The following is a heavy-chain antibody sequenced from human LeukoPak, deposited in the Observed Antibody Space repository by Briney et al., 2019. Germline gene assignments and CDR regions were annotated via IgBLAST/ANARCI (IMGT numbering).Heavy chain of an antibody. V-gene: IGHV1-69*11. CDR3: TIIPNVILFTHYFEY. J-gene: IGHJ4*02. CDR1: GYTFTSYG. CDR2: IIPFLGTT. D-gene: IGHD2-21*01. Sequence: PAASVKVSCKASGYTFTSYGISWVRQAPGQGLEWMGSIIPFLGTTNYAQKFQGRVTITADEPTRTAYMELTYVRSDDTAVYYCTIIPNVILFTHYFEYWGQGTLVTVSS.